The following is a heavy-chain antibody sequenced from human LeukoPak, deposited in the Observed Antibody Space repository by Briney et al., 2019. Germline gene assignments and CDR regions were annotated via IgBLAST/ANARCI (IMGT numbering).Heavy chain of an antibody. CDR2: INHSGST. D-gene: IGHD6-19*01. Sequence: SETLSLTRAVYGGSFSGYYWTWIRQPPGKGLEWIGEINHSGSTNYNPSLKSRVTISVDTSKNQFSLKLSSVTAADTAVYYCATPPGYSSGWFDPWGQGTLVTVSS. CDR3: ATPPGYSSGWFDP. V-gene: IGHV4-34*01. CDR1: GGSFSGYY. J-gene: IGHJ5*02.